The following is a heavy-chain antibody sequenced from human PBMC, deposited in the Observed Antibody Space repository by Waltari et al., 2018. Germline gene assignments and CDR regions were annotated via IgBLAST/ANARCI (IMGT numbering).Heavy chain of an antibody. Sequence: EVQLVESGGGLVQPGRSLRLSCAASGFTFDDYDTHWVRQAPGKGLEWLTGISWNSGSIGYADSVTGRFTISRDNAKNSLYLQMNSLRAEDTALYYCAKARRHYYMDVWGKGTTVTVSS. CDR3: AKARRHYYMDV. J-gene: IGHJ6*03. D-gene: IGHD6-25*01. CDR1: GFTFDDYD. V-gene: IGHV3-9*01. CDR2: ISWNSGSI.